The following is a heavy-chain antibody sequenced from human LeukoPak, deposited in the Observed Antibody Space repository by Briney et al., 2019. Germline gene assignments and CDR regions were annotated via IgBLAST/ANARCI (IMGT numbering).Heavy chain of an antibody. D-gene: IGHD1-26*01. V-gene: IGHV3-21*03. CDR3: TTDLVGANSCAGPCY. Sequence: GGSLRLSCAASAFSLSAYNMNWVRQAPGKGLEWVSSISYTGTYIYYADSVKGRFTISRDNAQNSLYLQMNSLKTEDTAVYYCTTDLVGANSCAGPCYWGQGTLVTVSS. CDR2: ISYTGTYI. CDR1: AFSLSAYN. J-gene: IGHJ4*02.